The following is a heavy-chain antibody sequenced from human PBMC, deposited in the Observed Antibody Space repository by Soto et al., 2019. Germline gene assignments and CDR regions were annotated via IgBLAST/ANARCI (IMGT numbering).Heavy chain of an antibody. Sequence: SETLSLTCTVSGGSISSYYWSWIRQPPGKGLEWIGYIYYSGSTNYNPSLKSRVTISVDTSKNQFSLKLSSVTAADTAVYYCAITLRGIWHFQHWGQGTLVTVSS. D-gene: IGHD3-16*01. J-gene: IGHJ1*01. CDR1: GGSISSYY. V-gene: IGHV4-59*01. CDR3: AITLRGIWHFQH. CDR2: IYYSGST.